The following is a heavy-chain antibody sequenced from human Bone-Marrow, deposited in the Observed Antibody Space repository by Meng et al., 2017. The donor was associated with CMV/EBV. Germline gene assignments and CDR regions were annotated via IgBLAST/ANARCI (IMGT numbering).Heavy chain of an antibody. J-gene: IGHJ4*02. D-gene: IGHD3-22*01. CDR1: GYTFTSYD. CDR2: ISAYNGNT. V-gene: IGHV1-18*01. CDR3: ARSTMIVVLDY. Sequence: ASVKVSCKASGYTFTSYDINWVRQAPGQGLEWMGWISAYNGNTNYAQKLQGRVTMTTDTSTSTAYMVLRSLRSDDTAVYYCARSTMIVVLDYWGQGTLVTVSS.